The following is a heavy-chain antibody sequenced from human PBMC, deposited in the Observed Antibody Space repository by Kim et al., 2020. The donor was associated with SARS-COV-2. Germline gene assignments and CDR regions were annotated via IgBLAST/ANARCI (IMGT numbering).Heavy chain of an antibody. V-gene: IGHV3-43*02. CDR1: GFTFDDYA. J-gene: IGHJ6*02. Sequence: GGSLRLSCAASGFTFDDYAMHWVRQAPGKGLEWVSLISGDGGSTYYADSVKGRFTISRDNSKNSLYLQMNSLRTEDTALYYCAKDRILTYYDFWSGYYPGGGVYYYYGMDVWGQRTTVTVSS. CDR3: AKDRILTYYDFWSGYYPGGGVYYYYGMDV. CDR2: ISGDGGST. D-gene: IGHD3-3*01.